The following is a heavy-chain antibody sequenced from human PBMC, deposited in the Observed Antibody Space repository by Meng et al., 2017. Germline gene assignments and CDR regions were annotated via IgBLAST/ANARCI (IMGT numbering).Heavy chain of an antibody. Sequence: QVQLQQWGAGRLKPSETLSLTCAVFGGSFSGYYWSWIRQPPGKGLEWIGEINHSGSTNYNPSLKSRVTISVDTSKNQFSLKLSSVTAADTAVYYCARRGIAARPFYYWGQGTLVTVSS. CDR2: INHSGST. CDR3: ARRGIAARPFYY. D-gene: IGHD6-6*01. CDR1: GGSFSGYY. V-gene: IGHV4-34*01. J-gene: IGHJ4*02.